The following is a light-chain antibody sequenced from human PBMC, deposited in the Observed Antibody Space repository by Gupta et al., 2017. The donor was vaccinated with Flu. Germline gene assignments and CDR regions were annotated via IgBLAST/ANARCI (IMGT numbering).Light chain of an antibody. V-gene: IGLV2-23*02. Sequence: QSALSRPPSVSGSPGQSVTISCTGTSSDVGGYKLVSWYQHHPGKAPKLLIYEVSKRPSGVSDRFSGSKSGNTASLTISGLQSDDEADYYCCSYAVVRDRQLFGGGTKLTVL. CDR2: EVS. CDR1: SSDVGGYKL. CDR3: CSYAVVRDRQL. J-gene: IGLJ2*01.